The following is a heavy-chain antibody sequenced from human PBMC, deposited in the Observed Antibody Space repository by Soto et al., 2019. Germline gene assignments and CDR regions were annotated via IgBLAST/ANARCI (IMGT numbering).Heavy chain of an antibody. D-gene: IGHD6-6*01. CDR3: ARGEISSLDPPYYYYGMDV. J-gene: IGHJ6*02. Sequence: QVQLVQSGAEVKKPGSSVKVSCKASGGTFSSYAISWVRQAPGQGLEWMGGIIPIFGTANYAQKFQGIVTITADESTSTAYMELSSLRSEDTAVYYCARGEISSLDPPYYYYGMDVWGQGTTVTVSS. CDR2: IIPIFGTA. CDR1: GGTFSSYA. V-gene: IGHV1-69*01.